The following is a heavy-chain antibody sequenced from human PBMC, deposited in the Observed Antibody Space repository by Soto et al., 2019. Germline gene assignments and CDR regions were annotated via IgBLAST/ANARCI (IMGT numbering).Heavy chain of an antibody. D-gene: IGHD6-13*01. Sequence: SQTLSLTCAISGDSVSSNSAAWNWIRQSPSRGLEWLGRTYYRSKWYNDYAVSVKSRITINPDTSKNQISLQLNSVTPEDTAVYYCARLIAAAGSTYFDYWGQGTLVTVSS. V-gene: IGHV6-1*01. CDR3: ARLIAAAGSTYFDY. CDR1: GDSVSSNSAA. J-gene: IGHJ4*02. CDR2: TYYRSKWYN.